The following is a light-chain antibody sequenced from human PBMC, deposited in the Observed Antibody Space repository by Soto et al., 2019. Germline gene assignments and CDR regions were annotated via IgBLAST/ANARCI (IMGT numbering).Light chain of an antibody. CDR1: SGHSGYL. CDR3: ETWDTNTRV. J-gene: IGLJ2*01. Sequence: LVLTQSSSVSASLGSSVKLTCTLSSGHSGYLIAWHQQQPGKAPRSLMKVEGSGTYNKGSGVPDRFSGSSSGADRYLTISNLQSEDEADYYCETWDTNTRVFGGGTKLTVL. CDR2: VEGSGTY. V-gene: IGLV4-60*03.